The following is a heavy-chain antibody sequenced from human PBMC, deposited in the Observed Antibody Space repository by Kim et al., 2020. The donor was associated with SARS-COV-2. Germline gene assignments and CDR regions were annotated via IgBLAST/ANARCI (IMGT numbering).Heavy chain of an antibody. CDR3: ARPSCSDGSCFSFDAFDI. J-gene: IGHJ3*02. V-gene: IGHV5-51*01. CDR1: GYTFISHW. CDR2: IHPDDSVT. Sequence: GESLKISCKASGYTFISHWIGWVRQMPGKGLAWMGVIHPDDSVTRYSPSFQGQVTFSADKSITTVYLQWSSLKASDTAMYYCARPSCSDGSCFSFDAFDIWGQGTLVTVSS. D-gene: IGHD2-15*01.